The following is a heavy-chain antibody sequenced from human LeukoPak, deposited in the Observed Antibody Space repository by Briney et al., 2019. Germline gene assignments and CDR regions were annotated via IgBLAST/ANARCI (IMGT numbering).Heavy chain of an antibody. CDR2: MNPNSGNT. D-gene: IGHD1-26*01. CDR1: GYTLTSYG. J-gene: IGHJ6*02. V-gene: IGHV1-8*01. CDR3: ASGGARYYGMHV. Sequence: GASVKVCCKASGYTLTSYGINWVRQATGQGLEWMGWMNPNSGNTGYAQKFQGRVTMTRNTSISTAYMELSSLRSEDTAVYYCASGGARYYGMHVWGQGTTVTVSS.